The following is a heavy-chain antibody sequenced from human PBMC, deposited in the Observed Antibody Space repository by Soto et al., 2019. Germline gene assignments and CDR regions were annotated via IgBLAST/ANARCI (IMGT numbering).Heavy chain of an antibody. CDR2: MNPNTGNA. D-gene: IGHD6-19*01. CDR3: ARVGRGTSGYFDY. CDR1: GYTFTSYD. Sequence: QVQLVQSGAEVKKPGASVKVSCKASGYTFTSYDIHWVRQAPGQGLEWMGWMNPNTGNAASAQKFQGRVTMTRNTSISTAYMQLCSLRSEDTAVYFCARVGRGTSGYFDYWGQGTLVTVSS. J-gene: IGHJ4*02. V-gene: IGHV1-8*01.